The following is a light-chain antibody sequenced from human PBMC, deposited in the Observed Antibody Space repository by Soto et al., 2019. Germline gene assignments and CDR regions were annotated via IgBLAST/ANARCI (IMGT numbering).Light chain of an antibody. CDR2: DAS. CDR1: QDIRNY. Sequence: DIQMTQSTSSLSASVGDRVTITCQASQDIRNYLNWYQQKAGKAPKLLIYDASNLETGVPSRFSGSGSGTDFTLTISSLQPEDIATYYCQRYDDLPFTCGPGTKVDI. CDR3: QRYDDLPFT. V-gene: IGKV1-33*01. J-gene: IGKJ3*01.